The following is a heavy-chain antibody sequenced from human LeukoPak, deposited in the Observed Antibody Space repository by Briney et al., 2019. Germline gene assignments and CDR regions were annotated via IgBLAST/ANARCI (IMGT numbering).Heavy chain of an antibody. CDR3: ARGKRSFDY. CDR1: GFNFSDSY. D-gene: IGHD6-6*01. J-gene: IGHJ4*02. V-gene: IGHV3-11*01. CDR2: ISSRSYST. Sequence: GGSLRLSCAAAGFNFSDSYMSWTRQAPGKGLEWVSYISSRSYSTYYAASVKGRFTISRDNTQNSLFLHMNSLRAEDAAVYYCARGKRSFDYWGQGTLVTVSS.